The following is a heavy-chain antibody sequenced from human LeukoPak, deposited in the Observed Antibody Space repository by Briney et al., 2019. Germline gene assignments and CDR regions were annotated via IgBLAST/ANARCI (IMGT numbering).Heavy chain of an antibody. CDR2: INPNSGGT. D-gene: IGHD3-16*01. CDR1: GYTFTDYY. J-gene: IGHJ4*02. Sequence: ASVRISCKASGYTFTDYYMHWVRQAPGQGLEWMGWINPNSGGTNSAQKFQGRVTMTRDTSISTAYMELSSLRSDDTAVYYCARVGIEDAGIGGRLGIGYGGQGTLVTVS. V-gene: IGHV1-2*02. CDR3: ARVGIEDAGIGGRLGIGY.